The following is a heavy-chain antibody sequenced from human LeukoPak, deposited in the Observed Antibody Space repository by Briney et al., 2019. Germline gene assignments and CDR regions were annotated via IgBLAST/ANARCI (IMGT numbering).Heavy chain of an antibody. D-gene: IGHD2-2*01. CDR1: GGSISSSSYY. CDR2: IYYSGST. Sequence: PSETLSLTCTVSGGSISSSSYYWGWIRQPPGKGLEWIGSIYYSGSTYYNPSLKSRVTISVDTSKNQFSLKLSSVTAADTAVYYCARGDCSSTSCYDPYNWFDPWGQGTLVTVSS. CDR3: ARGDCSSTSCYDPYNWFDP. J-gene: IGHJ5*02. V-gene: IGHV4-39*07.